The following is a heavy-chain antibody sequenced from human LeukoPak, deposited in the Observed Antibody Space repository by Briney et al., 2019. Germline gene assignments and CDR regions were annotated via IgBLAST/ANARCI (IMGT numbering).Heavy chain of an antibody. CDR1: AYTFTCYY. D-gene: IGHD3-16*02. CDR3: ARENSIWGSYRQQKYFDY. Sequence: ASVTVCCSSSAYTFTCYYMHWVRQAPAQGLERMGIINLSGGSTSNAQKFQGRVTMTSDTSTSTVYMELSSLRSEDTAVYYCARENSIWGSYRQQKYFDYWGQGTLVTVSS. CDR2: INLSGGST. V-gene: IGHV1-46*01. J-gene: IGHJ4*02.